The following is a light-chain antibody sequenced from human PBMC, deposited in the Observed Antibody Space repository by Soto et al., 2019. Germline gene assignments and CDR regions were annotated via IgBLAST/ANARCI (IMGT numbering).Light chain of an antibody. J-gene: IGLJ2*01. Sequence: QSVLTLPASVSGSPGQSITISCTGTSSDVGGYNYVSWYQQHPGKAPKLMIYDVSNRPSGVSTRFSGSKSGNTASLTISGLQAEDEADYYCSSYSSSSTLVFGGGTKLTVL. CDR3: SSYSSSSTLV. V-gene: IGLV2-14*01. CDR2: DVS. CDR1: SSDVGGYNY.